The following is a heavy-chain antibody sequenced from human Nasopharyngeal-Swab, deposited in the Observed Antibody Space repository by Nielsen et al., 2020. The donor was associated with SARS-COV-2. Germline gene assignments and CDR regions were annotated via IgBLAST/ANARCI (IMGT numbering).Heavy chain of an antibody. V-gene: IGHV3-53*01. D-gene: IGHD3-9*01. CDR2: IFSGGST. CDR1: GFTFSSNY. J-gene: IGHJ3*02. Sequence: GGPLRLPCAPPGFTFSSNYMSGVRQAPGKGREWVSVIFSGGSTYSADSVKGRFTISRDNSKNTLYLQMNSLRAEDTAVYYCARLGLRYSADAFDIWGQGTMVTVSS. CDR3: ARLGLRYSADAFDI.